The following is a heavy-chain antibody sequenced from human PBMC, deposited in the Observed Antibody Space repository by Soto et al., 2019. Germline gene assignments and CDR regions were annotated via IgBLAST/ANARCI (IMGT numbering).Heavy chain of an antibody. CDR2: ISSSGSTI. J-gene: IGHJ4*02. CDR3: ARAFEWFGESSDY. Sequence: GGSLRLSCTASGFTFSSYEMNWVRQAPGKGLEWVSYISSSGSTIYYADSVKGRFTISRDNAKNSLYLQMNSLRAEDTAVYYCARAFEWFGESSDYWGQGTLVTVSS. CDR1: GFTFSSYE. D-gene: IGHD3-10*01. V-gene: IGHV3-48*03.